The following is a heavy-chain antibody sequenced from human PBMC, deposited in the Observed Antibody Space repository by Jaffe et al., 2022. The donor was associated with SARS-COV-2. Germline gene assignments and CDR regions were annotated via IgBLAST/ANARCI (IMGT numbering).Heavy chain of an antibody. CDR1: GFTFSSYS. D-gene: IGHD5-18*01. CDR2: ISSSSSYI. J-gene: IGHJ4*02. Sequence: EVQLVESGGGLVKPGGSLRLSCAASGFTFSSYSMNWVRQAPGKGLEWVSSISSSSSYIYYADSVKGRFTISRDNAKNSLYLQMNSLRAEDTAVYYCARDLWGYSYGPNYFDYWGQGTLVTVSS. CDR3: ARDLWGYSYGPNYFDY. V-gene: IGHV3-21*01.